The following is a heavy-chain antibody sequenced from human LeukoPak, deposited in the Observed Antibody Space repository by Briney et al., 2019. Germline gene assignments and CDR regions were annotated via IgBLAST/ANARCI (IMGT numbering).Heavy chain of an antibody. D-gene: IGHD6-19*01. J-gene: IGHJ4*02. V-gene: IGHV3-23*01. CDR1: GFTLSSYQ. CDR2: ISGSGGST. CDR3: AKEAFIAVAMTD. Sequence: GGSLRLSCAASGFTLSSYQMSWVRQAPGKGLEWVSAISGSGGSTYYADSVKGRFTISRDNSKITLYLQMNSLRAEDTAVYYCAKEAFIAVAMTDWGQGTLVTVSS.